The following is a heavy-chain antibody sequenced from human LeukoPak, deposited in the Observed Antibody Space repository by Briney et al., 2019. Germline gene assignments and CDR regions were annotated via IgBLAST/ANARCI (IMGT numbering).Heavy chain of an antibody. D-gene: IGHD1-26*01. V-gene: IGHV4-39*07. Sequence: SETLSLTCTVSGGSISSSSYYWGWIRQPPGKGLEWIGCIYYSGSTNYNPSLKSRVTISVDTSKNQFSLKLSSVTAADTAVYYCARVSVGWFDPWGQGTLVTVSS. J-gene: IGHJ5*02. CDR1: GGSISSSSYY. CDR2: IYYSGST. CDR3: ARVSVGWFDP.